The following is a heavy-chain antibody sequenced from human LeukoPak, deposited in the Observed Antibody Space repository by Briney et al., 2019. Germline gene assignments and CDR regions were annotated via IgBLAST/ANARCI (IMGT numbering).Heavy chain of an antibody. CDR3: ARDRRGHNWFDP. CDR1: GYTFTGYY. J-gene: IGHJ5*02. CDR2: INPNSGGT. Sequence: GASVKVSCKASGYTFTGYYMHWVRQAPGQGLEWMGWINPNSGGTNYAQKLQGRVTMTTDTSTSTAYMELRSLRSDDTAVYYCARDRRGHNWFDPWGQGTLVTVSS. D-gene: IGHD6-6*01. V-gene: IGHV1-2*02.